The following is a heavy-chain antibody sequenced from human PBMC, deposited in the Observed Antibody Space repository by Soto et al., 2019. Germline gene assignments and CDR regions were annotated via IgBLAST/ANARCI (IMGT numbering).Heavy chain of an antibody. CDR3: ARERPTPNKKYCSSTSCYPWYYFDY. CDR1: GYTVSSNY. J-gene: IGHJ4*02. V-gene: IGHV3-66*01. D-gene: IGHD2-2*01. CDR2: IYSGGST. Sequence: PGGSLRLSCAASGYTVSSNYMSWVRQSPGKGLEWVSVIYSGGSTYYADSVRGRFTISRDNSKNTLYLQMNSLRAEDTAVYYCARERPTPNKKYCSSTSCYPWYYFDYWGQGTLVTVSS.